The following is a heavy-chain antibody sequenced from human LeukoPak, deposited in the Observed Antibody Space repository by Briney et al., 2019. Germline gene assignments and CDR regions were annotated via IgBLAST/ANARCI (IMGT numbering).Heavy chain of an antibody. J-gene: IGHJ3*02. V-gene: IGHV3-30*02. CDR2: VRYDGRSK. CDR3: ARDVNSGSYSDAFDI. Sequence: PGGSLRLSCAASGFTFSSYGMHWVRQAPGKGLEWVAFVRYDGRSKYYADSVKGRFIISRDNSKNTLYLQMNSLRAEDTAVYYCARDVNSGSYSDAFDIWGQGTMVTVSS. CDR1: GFTFSSYG. D-gene: IGHD1-26*01.